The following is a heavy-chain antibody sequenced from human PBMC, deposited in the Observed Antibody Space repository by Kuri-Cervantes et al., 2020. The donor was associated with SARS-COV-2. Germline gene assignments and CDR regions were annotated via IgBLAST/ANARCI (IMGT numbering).Heavy chain of an antibody. Sequence: GESLKISCAASGFTFSDYYMNWVRQAPGKGLEWVSSISSSSTIYYADSVKGRFTISRDNAKNSLYLQMNSLRAEDTAVYYCARASLQEYSGSYFHYFDYWGQGTPVTVSS. V-gene: IGHV3-69-1*02. CDR2: ISSSSTI. D-gene: IGHD1-26*01. CDR3: ARASLQEYSGSYFHYFDY. CDR1: GFTFSDYY. J-gene: IGHJ4*02.